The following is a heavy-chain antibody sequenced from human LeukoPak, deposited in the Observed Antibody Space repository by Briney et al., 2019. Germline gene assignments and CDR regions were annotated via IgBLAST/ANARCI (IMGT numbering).Heavy chain of an antibody. Sequence: PSETLSLTCTVSGGSISTYYWSWIRQPAGKGLEWMGHIHTSGSTNYSPSLKSRVTMSVDTSKNQFSLKLSSVTAADTAVYYCARSWIRDWYYFDYWGQGTLVTVSS. V-gene: IGHV4-4*07. J-gene: IGHJ4*02. CDR2: IHTSGST. D-gene: IGHD5-18*01. CDR1: GGSISTYY. CDR3: ARSWIRDWYYFDY.